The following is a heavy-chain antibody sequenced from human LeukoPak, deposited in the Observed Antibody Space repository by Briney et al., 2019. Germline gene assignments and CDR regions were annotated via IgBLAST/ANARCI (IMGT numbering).Heavy chain of an antibody. CDR3: ARGPDRVLRYFDWLPSYFDY. V-gene: IGHV4-30-4*01. CDR2: IYYSGST. J-gene: IGHJ4*02. D-gene: IGHD3-9*01. Sequence: PSQTLSLTCTVSGGSISSGDYYWRWIRQPPGKGLEWIGYIYYSGSTYYNPSLKSRVTISVDTSKNQFSLKLSSVTAADTAVYYCARGPDRVLRYFDWLPSYFDYWGQGTLVTVSS. CDR1: GGSISSGDYY.